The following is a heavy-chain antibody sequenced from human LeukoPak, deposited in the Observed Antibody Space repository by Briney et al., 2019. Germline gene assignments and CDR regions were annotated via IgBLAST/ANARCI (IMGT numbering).Heavy chain of an antibody. CDR2: IYYSGNT. D-gene: IGHD3-22*01. J-gene: IGHJ3*02. CDR3: ARESYYDSSGYSHDAFDI. Sequence: PSETLSLTCTVSGGSISSSSYYWAWIRQPPGKGLEWIGSIYYSGNTYYKSSLKSRVTIAVDTSKNQFSLKLNSVTAADTAVYYCARESYYDSSGYSHDAFDIWGQGTMATVSS. CDR1: GGSISSSSYY. V-gene: IGHV4-39*07.